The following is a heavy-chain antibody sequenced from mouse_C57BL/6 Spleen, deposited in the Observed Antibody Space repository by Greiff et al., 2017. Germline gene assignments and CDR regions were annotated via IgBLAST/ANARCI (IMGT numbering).Heavy chain of an antibody. Sequence: QVQLQQSGPELVKPGASVKISCKASGYAFSSSWMNWVKQRPGKGLEWIGRIYPGDGDTNYNGKFKGKATLTADKSSSTAYMQRSSLTSEDSAVYFCAREIYYEYGYAMDYWGQGTSGTVSS. CDR1: GYAFSSSW. D-gene: IGHD2-4*01. CDR3: AREIYYEYGYAMDY. J-gene: IGHJ4*01. V-gene: IGHV1-82*01. CDR2: IYPGDGDT.